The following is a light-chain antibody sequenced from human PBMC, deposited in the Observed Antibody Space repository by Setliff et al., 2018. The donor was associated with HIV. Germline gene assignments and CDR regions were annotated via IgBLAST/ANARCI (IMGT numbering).Light chain of an antibody. Sequence: VLTQPPSVSGAPGQRVTISCTGSSSNIGAGYDVHWYQQVSGTAPSLLIYGNNNRPSGVPDRFSGSKSGTSASLAITGLQVEDEADYYCQSYDRSLSGSKVFGTGTKGTVL. CDR3: QSYDRSLSGSKV. CDR1: SSNIGAGYD. V-gene: IGLV1-40*01. CDR2: GNN. J-gene: IGLJ1*01.